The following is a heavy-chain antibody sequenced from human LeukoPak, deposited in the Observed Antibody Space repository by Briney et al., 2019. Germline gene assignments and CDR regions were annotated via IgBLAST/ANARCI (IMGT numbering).Heavy chain of an antibody. CDR3: ARHVSGYTLDY. J-gene: IGHJ4*02. Sequence: PSETLSLTCTASGGSISSYYWSWIRQPPGKGLERIGYIYTSGSTNYNPSLKSRVTISVDTSKNQFSLKLSSVTAADTAVYYCARHVSGYTLDYWGQGTLVTVSS. V-gene: IGHV4-4*09. CDR1: GGSISSYY. CDR2: IYTSGST. D-gene: IGHD3-22*01.